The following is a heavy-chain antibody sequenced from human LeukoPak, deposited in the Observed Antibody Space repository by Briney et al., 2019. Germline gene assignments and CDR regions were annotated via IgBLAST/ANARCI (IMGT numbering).Heavy chain of an antibody. CDR3: ARGGITIFGVVSYMDV. D-gene: IGHD3-3*01. Sequence: GGSLRLSCAASGFTFSSYAMSWVRQAPGKGLEWVSAISGSGGSTYYADSVKGRFTISRDNAKNSLYLQMNSLRAEDTALYYCARGGITIFGVVSYMDVWGKGTTVTVSS. CDR1: GFTFSSYA. J-gene: IGHJ6*03. CDR2: ISGSGGST. V-gene: IGHV3-23*01.